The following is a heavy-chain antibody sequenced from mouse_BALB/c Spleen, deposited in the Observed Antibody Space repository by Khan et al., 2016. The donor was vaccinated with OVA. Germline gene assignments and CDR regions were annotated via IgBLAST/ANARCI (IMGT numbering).Heavy chain of an antibody. J-gene: IGHJ3*01. Sequence: EVQLQESGPGLVKPSQSLFLTCTVTGYSITSDYAWNWIRQFPRNKLEWMGYISYSGSTSYNPSLKSRISITRDTSKNQFFLQLNSVTTEDTATYFCARSGYEAWFAYWGQGTLVTVSA. D-gene: IGHD2-14*01. CDR1: GYSITSDYA. V-gene: IGHV3-2*02. CDR2: ISYSGST. CDR3: ARSGYEAWFAY.